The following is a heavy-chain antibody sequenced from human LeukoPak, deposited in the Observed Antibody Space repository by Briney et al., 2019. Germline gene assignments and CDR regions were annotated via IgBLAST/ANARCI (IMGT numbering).Heavy chain of an antibody. CDR2: INQDGSEK. Sequence: GGSLRLSCAASGFTFTTFWMSWVRQAPGKGLEWVAHINQDGSEKYYVDSVKGRFTISRDNAKNSLYLQMNSLRAEDTAVYYCAPWGVPGEWGPGTLVTVSS. CDR3: APWGVPGE. D-gene: IGHD3-10*02. CDR1: GFTFTTFW. V-gene: IGHV3-7*01. J-gene: IGHJ4*02.